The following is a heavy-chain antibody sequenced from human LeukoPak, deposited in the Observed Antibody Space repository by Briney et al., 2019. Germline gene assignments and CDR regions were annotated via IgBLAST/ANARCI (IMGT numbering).Heavy chain of an antibody. CDR1: GFTFSSYS. Sequence: PGGSLRLSCAASGFTFSSYSMNWVRQAPGKGLEWVSSISSSSSYIYYADSVKGRFTISRDNAKNSLYLQMNSLRAEDTAAYYCARDLYDSSGYLPDIASTDFDYWGQGTLVTVSS. D-gene: IGHD3-22*01. J-gene: IGHJ4*02. CDR2: ISSSSSYI. CDR3: ARDLYDSSGYLPDIASTDFDY. V-gene: IGHV3-21*01.